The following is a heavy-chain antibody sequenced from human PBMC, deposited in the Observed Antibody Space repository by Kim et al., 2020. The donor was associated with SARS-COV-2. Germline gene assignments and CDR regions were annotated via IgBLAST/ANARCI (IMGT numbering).Heavy chain of an antibody. J-gene: IGHJ4*02. V-gene: IGHV3-15*01. D-gene: IGHD5-12*01. Sequence: YAAPVKGRFTISRDDSKNTLYLQMNSLKTEDTAVYYCTTADLWLREDFDYWGQGTLVTVSS. CDR3: TTADLWLREDFDY.